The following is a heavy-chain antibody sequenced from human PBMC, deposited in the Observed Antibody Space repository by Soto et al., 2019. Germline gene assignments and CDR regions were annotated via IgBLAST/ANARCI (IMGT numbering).Heavy chain of an antibody. Sequence: GGSLRLSCTGSGFTFGNYGMHWVRQAPGKGREWVASTSYDGNNKYYADSLKGRFTISRDNSKKMVYLQMTSLGPEDTAVYYCAKGGGSARDFDYWGQGALVTVS. V-gene: IGHV3-30*18. D-gene: IGHD1-26*01. J-gene: IGHJ4*02. CDR1: GFTFGNYG. CDR3: AKGGGSARDFDY. CDR2: TSYDGNNK.